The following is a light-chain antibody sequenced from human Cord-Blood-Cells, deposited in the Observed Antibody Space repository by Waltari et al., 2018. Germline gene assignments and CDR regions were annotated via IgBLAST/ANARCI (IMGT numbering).Light chain of an antibody. V-gene: IGLV2-23*01. CDR1: SSDVGSYKL. J-gene: IGLJ3*02. Sequence: QSALTQPAFVSGSPGQSITISCTGNSSDVGSYKLVSWYQQHPGKAPKLMIYEGSKRPSGVSNRFSGSKSGNTASLTISGLQAEDEADYYCCSYAGSSGWVFGGGTKLTVL. CDR3: CSYAGSSGWV. CDR2: EGS.